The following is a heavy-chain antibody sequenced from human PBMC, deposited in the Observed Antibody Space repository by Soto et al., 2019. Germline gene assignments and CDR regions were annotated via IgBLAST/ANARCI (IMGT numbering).Heavy chain of an antibody. Sequence: KASETLSLTCTVSGGSISSSSYYWGWIRQPPGKWLEWIGSIYYSGSTYYNPSLKSRVTISVDTSKNQFSLKLSSVTAADTAVYYCARRRVWGIVVGPAHPPDPWGQGTLVTVYS. D-gene: IGHD2-15*01. CDR3: ARRRVWGIVVGPAHPPDP. V-gene: IGHV4-39*01. J-gene: IGHJ5*02. CDR1: GGSISSSSYY. CDR2: IYYSGST.